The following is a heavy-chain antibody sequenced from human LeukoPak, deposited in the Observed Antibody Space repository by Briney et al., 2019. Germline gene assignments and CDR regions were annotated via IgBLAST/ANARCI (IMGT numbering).Heavy chain of an antibody. CDR2: IKQDGSDK. CDR1: GFTFSTYW. Sequence: QSGGSLRLSCAASGFTFSTYWMSWVRQAPGKRLEWVANIKQDGSDKNYADSVKGRFTISRDNAKNLVYLQMNSLRVDDTAVYYCAREQWLFDFWGRGTLVTVSS. CDR3: AREQWLFDF. V-gene: IGHV3-7*01. D-gene: IGHD6-19*01. J-gene: IGHJ5*01.